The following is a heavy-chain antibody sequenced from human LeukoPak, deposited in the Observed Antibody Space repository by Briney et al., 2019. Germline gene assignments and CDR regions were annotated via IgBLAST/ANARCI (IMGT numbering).Heavy chain of an antibody. CDR1: GYTFTTYY. V-gene: IGHV1-46*01. CDR3: ARGGGPGNYPFDF. CDR2: INPRGGST. D-gene: IGHD1-7*01. Sequence: ASVKVSCEASGYTFTTYYMHWVRQAPGKGLEWVGIINPRGGSTTYAQKFQGRVTMTRDTSTSTVYMELSSLKSDDTAVYYCARGGGPGNYPFDFWGQGTLVTVSS. J-gene: IGHJ4*02.